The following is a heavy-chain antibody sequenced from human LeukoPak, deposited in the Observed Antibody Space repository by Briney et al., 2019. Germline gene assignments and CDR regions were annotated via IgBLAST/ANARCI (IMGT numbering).Heavy chain of an antibody. D-gene: IGHD6-6*01. CDR1: GYTFTSYD. CDR3: ARGRQQLVKNYYYCMDV. CDR2: MNPNSGNT. Sequence: ASVKVSCKASGYTFTSYDINWVRQATGQGLEWMGWMNPNSGNTGYAQKFQGRVTMTRNTSISTAYMELSSLRSEDTAVYYCARGRQQLVKNYYYCMDVWGKGTTVTVSS. V-gene: IGHV1-8*01. J-gene: IGHJ6*03.